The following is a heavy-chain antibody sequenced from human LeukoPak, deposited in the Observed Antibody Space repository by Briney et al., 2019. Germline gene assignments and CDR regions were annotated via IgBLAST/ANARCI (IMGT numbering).Heavy chain of an antibody. CDR2: ISWNSGVI. Sequence: GGSLRLSCAASVFSPVDYPMRSVRPSPEEGVGRGSAISWNSGVISYADSVKGRFTISRDNAKNSLYLQMNSQRAEDTALYYCAKASTPDYYYGMDVWGQGTTVTVSS. V-gene: IGHV3-9*02. CDR3: AKASTPDYYYGMDV. J-gene: IGHJ6*02. CDR1: VFSPVDYP. D-gene: IGHD2-15*01.